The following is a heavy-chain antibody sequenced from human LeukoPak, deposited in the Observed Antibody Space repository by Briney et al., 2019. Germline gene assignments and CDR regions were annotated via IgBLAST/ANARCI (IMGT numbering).Heavy chain of an antibody. CDR2: ISSSSSYI. V-gene: IGHV3-21*01. CDR3: ARSGNTGRSWYFDL. D-gene: IGHD3-10*01. CDR1: GFTFSSYS. J-gene: IGHJ2*01. Sequence: SGGSLRLSCAASGFTFSSYSMNWVRQAPGKGLEWVSSISSSSSYIYYADSVKGRFTISRDNAKNSLYLQMNSLRAEDTAVYYCARSGNTGRSWYFDLWGRGTLVTVSS.